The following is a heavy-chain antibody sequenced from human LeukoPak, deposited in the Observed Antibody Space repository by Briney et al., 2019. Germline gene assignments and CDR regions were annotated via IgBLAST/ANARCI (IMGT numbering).Heavy chain of an antibody. CDR2: IDRNSGDT. J-gene: IGHJ4*02. Sequence: ASVKVSCKASFSGNYFQWVRQAPGQGFEWIGCIDRNSGDTDYAQKFQGRVTMTRDTSSTTGYMELYGLRPDDTAIYHCATSQIRLGFFDNWGQRTQVFVSP. V-gene: IGHV1-2*02. D-gene: IGHD5-12*01. CDR3: ATSQIRLGFFDN. CDR1: FSGNY.